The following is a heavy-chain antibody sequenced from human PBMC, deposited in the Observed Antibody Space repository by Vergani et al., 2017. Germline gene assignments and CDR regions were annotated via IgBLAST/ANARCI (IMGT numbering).Heavy chain of an antibody. CDR1: GGSISSSSYY. J-gene: IGHJ3*02. Sequence: QVQLQQWAAGLLKPSETLSLTCAVSGGSISSSSYYWGWIRQPPGKGLEWIGSIYYSGSTYYNPSLKSRVTISVDTSKNQFALKLSSVTAADTAVYYCARDDYDAFDIWGQGTMVTVSS. D-gene: IGHD4-11*01. CDR3: ARDDYDAFDI. CDR2: IYYSGST. V-gene: IGHV4-39*07.